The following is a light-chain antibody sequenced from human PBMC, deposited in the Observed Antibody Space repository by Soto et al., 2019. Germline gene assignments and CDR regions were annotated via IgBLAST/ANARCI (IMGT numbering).Light chain of an antibody. CDR1: QSVLYSSSNDNY. J-gene: IGKJ2*01. Sequence: DIVMTQSPDSLAVSLGERATINCKSSQSVLYSSSNDNYLAWYQQKPGQPPKLLISWASTRESGVPDRFSGSGFGTDFTLTISSLQAEDVAVYYCHQYYSTPYTFGQGTKLEIK. CDR3: HQYYSTPYT. V-gene: IGKV4-1*01. CDR2: WAS.